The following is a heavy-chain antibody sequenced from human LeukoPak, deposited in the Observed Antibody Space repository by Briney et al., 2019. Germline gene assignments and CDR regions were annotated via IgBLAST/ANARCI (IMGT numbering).Heavy chain of an antibody. CDR1: GGTFSSYA. J-gene: IGHJ6*02. D-gene: IGHD5-18*01. CDR3: ASPGGYSYVYYYYGMDV. V-gene: IGHV1-69*04. CDR2: IIPILGIA. Sequence: SVKVSCKASGGTFSSYAISWVRPAPGQGLEWMGRIIPILGIANYAQKFQGRVTITADKSTSTAYMELSSLRSEDTAVYYCASPGGYSYVYYYYGMDVWGQGTTVTVSS.